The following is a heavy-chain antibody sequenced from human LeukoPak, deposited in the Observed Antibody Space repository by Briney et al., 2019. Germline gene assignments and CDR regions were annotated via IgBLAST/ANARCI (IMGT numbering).Heavy chain of an antibody. Sequence: SGTLSLPLTGPGGPLRRYYWGWIRPPPGKGLEGIGYIYYSGSTYYNPSLKSRVTISVDTSKNQFSLKLSSVTAADTAVYYCARTVTAMVMWGFDYWGQGTLVTVSS. CDR1: GGPLRRYY. CDR2: IYYSGST. V-gene: IGHV4-59*12. J-gene: IGHJ4*02. CDR3: ARTVTAMVMWGFDY. D-gene: IGHD5-18*01.